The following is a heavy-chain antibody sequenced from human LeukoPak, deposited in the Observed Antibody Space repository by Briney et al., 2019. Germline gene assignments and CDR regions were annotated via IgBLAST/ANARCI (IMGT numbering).Heavy chain of an antibody. Sequence: GGSLRLSCAASGFTFSSYWMHWVRQAPGKELVWVSRITNDGTSTSHADSVKGRFATSRDNAKNTLYLQMNSLRAEDTAVCYCARGLTTTSADYWGQGTLVTVSS. CDR3: ARGLTTTSADY. J-gene: IGHJ4*02. D-gene: IGHD1-26*01. CDR1: GFTFSSYW. CDR2: ITNDGTST. V-gene: IGHV3-74*01.